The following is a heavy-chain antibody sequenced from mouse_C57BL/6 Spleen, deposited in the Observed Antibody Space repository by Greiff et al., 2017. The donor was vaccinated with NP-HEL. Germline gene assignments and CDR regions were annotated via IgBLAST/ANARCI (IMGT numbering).Heavy chain of an antibody. V-gene: IGHV1-64*01. CDR3: GRSPVVTRGGYAMDY. CDR2: IHPNSGST. CDR1: GYTFTSYW. D-gene: IGHD2-12*01. Sequence: QVQLQQPGAELVKPGASVQLSCKASGYTFTSYWMHWVKQRPGQGLEWIGMIHPNSGSTNYNEKFKSKATLTVDKSSSTAYMQLSSLTSEDAAVYYCGRSPVVTRGGYAMDYWGQGTSVTVSS. J-gene: IGHJ4*01.